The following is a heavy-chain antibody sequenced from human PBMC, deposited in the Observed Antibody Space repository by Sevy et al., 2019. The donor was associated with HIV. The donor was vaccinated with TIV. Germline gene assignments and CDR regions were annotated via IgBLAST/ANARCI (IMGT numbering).Heavy chain of an antibody. V-gene: IGHV1-46*01. Sequence: ASVKVSCKASGYTITRYYMHWMRQAPGQGLEWMGIINPSDGGTTYAQKFQGRVTMTRDTSTSTVYMELSSLRSEETAVYYCASYTTGSRGDYWGQGTLVTVSS. D-gene: IGHD3-16*01. J-gene: IGHJ4*02. CDR2: INPSDGGT. CDR3: ASYTTGSRGDY. CDR1: GYTITRYY.